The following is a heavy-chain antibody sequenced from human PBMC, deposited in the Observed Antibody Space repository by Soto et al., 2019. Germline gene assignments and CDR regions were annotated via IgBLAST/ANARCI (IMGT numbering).Heavy chain of an antibody. CDR3: VRGETWLQLSYYFDY. D-gene: IGHD5-12*01. V-gene: IGHV3-48*03. CDR2: ISTSGSTI. Sequence: GGSLRLSCAASGFTFSSYEMNWVRQAPGKGLEWVSYISTSGSTIYYADSVKGRFTISRDNAKNSLYLQMYTLRAEDTAVYYCVRGETWLQLSYYFDYWGQGTLVTVSS. CDR1: GFTFSSYE. J-gene: IGHJ4*02.